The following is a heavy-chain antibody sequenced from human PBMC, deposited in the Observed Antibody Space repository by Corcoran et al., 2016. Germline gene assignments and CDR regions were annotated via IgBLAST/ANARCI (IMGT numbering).Heavy chain of an antibody. V-gene: IGHV4-34*01. CDR3: ARAPYCSGGSCYPTADY. CDR1: GGSFSGYY. Sequence: QVQLQQWGAGLLKPSETLSLTCAVYGGSFSGYYWSWIRQPPGKGLEWIGEINHSGSTNYNPSLKSRVTISVDTSKNQFSLKLSSVTAADTAVYYCARAPYCSGGSCYPTADYWGQGTLVTVSS. CDR2: INHSGST. D-gene: IGHD2-15*01. J-gene: IGHJ4*02.